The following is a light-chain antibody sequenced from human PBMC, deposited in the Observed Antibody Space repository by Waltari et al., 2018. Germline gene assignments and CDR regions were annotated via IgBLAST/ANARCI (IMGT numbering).Light chain of an antibody. CDR1: QNVNHW. Sequence: DIQMTQSPSLLSPSVGTTVPINCRASQNVNHWLAWFQQKPGTVPKLLIYKASILQTGVPSRFSGSGSGTDFTLTISGLQPDDLATYYCQEYNNFWTFGLGTKVEI. CDR2: KAS. CDR3: QEYNNFWT. V-gene: IGKV1-5*03. J-gene: IGKJ1*01.